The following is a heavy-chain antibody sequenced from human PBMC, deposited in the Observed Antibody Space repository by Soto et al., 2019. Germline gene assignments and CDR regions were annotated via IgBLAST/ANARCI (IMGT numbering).Heavy chain of an antibody. J-gene: IGHJ4*02. CDR1: GGSISSYY. V-gene: IGHV4-59*01. D-gene: IGHD2-2*02. CDR2: IYYSGST. CDR3: AREYPTREGFDY. Sequence: SETLSLTCTVSGGSISSYYWSWIRQPPGKGLEWIGYIYYSGSTNYNPSLKSRVTISVDTSKNQFSLKLSSVTAADTAVYYCAREYPTREGFDYWGQGTLVTVSS.